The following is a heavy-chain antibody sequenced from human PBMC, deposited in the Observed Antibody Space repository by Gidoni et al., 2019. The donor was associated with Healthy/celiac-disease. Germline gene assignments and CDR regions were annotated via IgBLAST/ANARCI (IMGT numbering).Heavy chain of an antibody. CDR1: GFTFSSYA. J-gene: IGHJ4*02. Sequence: EVQLVESGGGLVQPGGSLRLSCAASGFTFSSYAMHWVRQAPGKGLEYVSAISSNGGSTYYANSVKGRFTISRDNSKNTLYLQMGSLRAEDMAVYYCARDRGLAYSSGWTLSLDYWGQGTLVTVSS. V-gene: IGHV3-64*01. D-gene: IGHD6-19*01. CDR2: ISSNGGST. CDR3: ARDRGLAYSSGWTLSLDY.